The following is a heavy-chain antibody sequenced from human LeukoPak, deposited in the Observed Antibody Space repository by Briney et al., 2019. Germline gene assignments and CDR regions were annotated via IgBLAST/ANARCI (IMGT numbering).Heavy chain of an antibody. V-gene: IGHV1-18*01. CDR2: ISAYNGNT. CDR1: GYTFTSYG. J-gene: IGHJ4*02. CDR3: ARGAYSSGWYPFDY. Sequence: ASVKVSCKASGYTFTSYGISWVRQAPGQGLEWIGWISAYNGNTNYAQKLQGRVTMTTDTSTSTAYMELRSLRSDDTAVYYCARGAYSSGWYPFDYWGQGTLVTVSS. D-gene: IGHD6-19*01.